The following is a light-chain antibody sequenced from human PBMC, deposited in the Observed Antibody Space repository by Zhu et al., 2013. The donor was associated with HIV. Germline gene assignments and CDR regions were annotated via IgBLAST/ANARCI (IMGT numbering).Light chain of an antibody. Sequence: EIVLTQSPGTLSLSLGERVTLSCRASQSVNNNNLAWYQQKPGQAPRLLIYGASIRSTGVPDRFTGSGSGTDFTLTISSLQSEDFATYYCQQYDKWPPTFGQGTRV. CDR3: QQYDKWPPT. V-gene: IGKV3-20*01. CDR1: QSVNNNN. CDR2: GAS. J-gene: IGKJ1*01.